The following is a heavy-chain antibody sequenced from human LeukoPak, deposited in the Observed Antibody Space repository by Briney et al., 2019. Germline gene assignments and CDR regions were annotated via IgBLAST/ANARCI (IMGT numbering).Heavy chain of an antibody. D-gene: IGHD2-21*01. CDR1: GFTVSSNY. CDR3: ARDRCGDICFYGLDV. V-gene: IGHV3-23*01. J-gene: IGHJ6*02. Sequence: QAGGSLRLSCAASGFTVSSNYMSWVRQAPGKGLEWVSGVSGSGSNTYYADSVKGRFTISRDNSKNTLYLEMNSLRAEDTAVYYCARDRCGDICFYGLDVWGQGTTVSVSS. CDR2: VSGSGSNT.